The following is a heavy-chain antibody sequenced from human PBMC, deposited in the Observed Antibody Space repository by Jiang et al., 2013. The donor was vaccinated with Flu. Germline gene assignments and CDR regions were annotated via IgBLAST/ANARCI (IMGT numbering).Heavy chain of an antibody. V-gene: IGHV6-1*01. D-gene: IGHD7-27*01. CDR2: TYYRSKWYN. CDR3: ARWKAGVGAGDLEGVDAFDI. CDR1: GDSVSSNSAA. Sequence: SQTLSLTCAISGDSVSSNSAAWNWIRQSPSRGLEWLGRTYYRSKWYNDYAVSVKSRITINPDTSKNQFSLQLNSVTPEDTAVYYCARWKAGVGAGDLEGVDAFDIWGQGTMVT. J-gene: IGHJ3*02.